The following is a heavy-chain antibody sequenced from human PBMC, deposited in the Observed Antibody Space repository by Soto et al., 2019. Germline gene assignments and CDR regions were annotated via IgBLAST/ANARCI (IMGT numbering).Heavy chain of an antibody. CDR3: WTWFDP. CDR2: CYYSGTT. D-gene: IGHD3-10*02. CDR1: WASISDHSDY. Sequence: SWTLSLTYRVSWASISDHSDYWTWIRQPPGKGLEWIGSCYYSGTTYFNPSLKSRATISVDTSKNQFSLRADDMARYYCVKGSVWTWFDPWGQGTLVPVSS. V-gene: IGHV4-39*01. J-gene: IGHJ5*02.